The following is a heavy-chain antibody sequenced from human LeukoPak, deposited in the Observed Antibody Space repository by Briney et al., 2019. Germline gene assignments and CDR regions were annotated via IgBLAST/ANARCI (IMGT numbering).Heavy chain of an antibody. J-gene: IGHJ4*02. V-gene: IGHV3-23*01. CDR3: AKDRGGYYYDSSGPSDY. Sequence: PGGSLRLSCAASGFTFSSYAMSWVRQAPGKGLEWVSAISGSGGSTYYADSVKGRFTISRDNSKNTLYLQMNSPRAEDTAVYYCAKDRGGYYYDSSGPSDYWGQGTLVTVSS. D-gene: IGHD3-22*01. CDR2: ISGSGGST. CDR1: GFTFSSYA.